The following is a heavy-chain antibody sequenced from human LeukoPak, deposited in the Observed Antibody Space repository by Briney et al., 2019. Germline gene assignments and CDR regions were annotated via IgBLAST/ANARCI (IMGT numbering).Heavy chain of an antibody. J-gene: IGHJ3*02. D-gene: IGHD4-11*01. CDR1: GDSISRSRHF. Sequence: PSETLSLTCNVSGDSISRSRHFWAWIRQSPGRGLEWIGYIYNSGSTYYNPSLKSRVTISVDTSKNQFSLKLTSVTAADTAVYYCARAPWAYGNYVHAFDIWGQGTMVTVSS. V-gene: IGHV4-39*07. CDR2: IYNSGST. CDR3: ARAPWAYGNYVHAFDI.